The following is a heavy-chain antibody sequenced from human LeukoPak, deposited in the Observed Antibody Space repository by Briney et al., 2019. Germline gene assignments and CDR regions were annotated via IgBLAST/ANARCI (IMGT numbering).Heavy chain of an antibody. CDR1: GGSFSGYY. D-gene: IGHD6-13*01. CDR2: INHSGST. CDR3: ARGHYSSSWYVFDY. J-gene: IGHJ4*02. V-gene: IGHV4-34*01. Sequence: SETLSLTCAVYGGSFSGYYWNWIRQSPGKGLEWIGEINHSGSTNYNPSLKSRVTISVDTSKNQFSLRLSSVTAADTAVYYCARGHYSSSWYVFDYWGQGTLVTVSS.